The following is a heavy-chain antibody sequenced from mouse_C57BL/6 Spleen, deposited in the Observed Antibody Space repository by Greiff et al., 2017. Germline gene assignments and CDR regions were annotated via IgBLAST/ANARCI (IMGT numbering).Heavy chain of an antibody. D-gene: IGHD1-1*01. J-gene: IGHJ2*01. CDR2: ISDGGSYT. Sequence: VQLQQSGGGLVKPGGSLKLSCAASGFTFSSYAMSWVRQTPEKRLEWVATISDGGSYTYYPDNVKGRLTLSRDNAKNNLYLQMSHLKSEDTAMYYCARENYGSSYRVFDYWGQGTTLTVSS. CDR1: GFTFSSYA. CDR3: ARENYGSSYRVFDY. V-gene: IGHV5-4*01.